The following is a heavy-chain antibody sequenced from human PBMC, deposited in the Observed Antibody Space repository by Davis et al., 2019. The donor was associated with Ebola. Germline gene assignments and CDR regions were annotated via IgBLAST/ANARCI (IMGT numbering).Heavy chain of an antibody. CDR3: ARAPAGRWQWPGTACDY. CDR1: GFTFSTYA. J-gene: IGHJ4*02. CDR2: INNDGSIT. Sequence: PGGSLRLSCAGSGFTFSTYAMTWVRQAPGKGLVWVSLINNDGSITTYADSVKGRFTISRDNAKNSLYLQLNSLRPEDTALYYCARAPAGRWQWPGTACDYWGQGTLVTVSS. V-gene: IGHV3-74*01. D-gene: IGHD6-19*01.